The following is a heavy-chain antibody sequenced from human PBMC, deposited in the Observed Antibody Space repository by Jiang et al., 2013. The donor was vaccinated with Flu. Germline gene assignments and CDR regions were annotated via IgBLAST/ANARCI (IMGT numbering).Heavy chain of an antibody. CDR1: GGSISSSSNF. D-gene: IGHD2-15*01. CDR3: ARRPVVCSSGSCPNYYFDS. V-gene: IGHV4-39*07. J-gene: IGHJ4*02. CDR2: ISSSGST. Sequence: SGPGLVKPSETLSLTCTVFGGSISSSSNFWGWIRQPPGKGLEWIGSISSSGSTYYNPSLKSRLNLSVDTSKNQISLQMISVTAADTAVYYCARRPVVCSSGSCPNYYFDSWGQGTQVTVSS.